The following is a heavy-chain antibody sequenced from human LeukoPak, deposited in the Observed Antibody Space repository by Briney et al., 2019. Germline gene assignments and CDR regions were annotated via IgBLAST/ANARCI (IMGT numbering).Heavy chain of an antibody. D-gene: IGHD2-15*01. CDR3: AKDAVGVAAPYV. V-gene: IGHV3-23*01. Sequence: GGSLSLSCASSGFTFSSYGMSWVRQAPGKGLEWVSAISTGGSSTSYTDSVKGRFTISRDNSRNTLYLQMNSLRAEDTALYYCAKDAVGVAAPYVWGQGTTVTVSS. CDR1: GFTFSSYG. CDR2: ISTGGSST. J-gene: IGHJ6*02.